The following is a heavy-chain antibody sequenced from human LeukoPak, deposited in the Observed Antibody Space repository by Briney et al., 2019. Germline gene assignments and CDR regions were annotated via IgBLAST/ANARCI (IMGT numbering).Heavy chain of an antibody. CDR1: GFTFSSYW. Sequence: PGGFLRLSCVVSGFTFSSYWMHWVRQAPGKGLVWVSRINSDGSSIRYADSVKGRFTISRDNAKNTLYLQMNSLRAEDTAVYYCARVNDILTGYYLGGAFDPWGQGTLVTVSS. V-gene: IGHV3-74*01. CDR3: ARVNDILTGYYLGGAFDP. D-gene: IGHD3-9*01. CDR2: INSDGSSI. J-gene: IGHJ5*02.